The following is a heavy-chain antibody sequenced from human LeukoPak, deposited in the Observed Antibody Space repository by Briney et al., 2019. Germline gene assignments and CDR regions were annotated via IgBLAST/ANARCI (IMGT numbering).Heavy chain of an antibody. V-gene: IGHV6-1*01. J-gene: IGHJ3*02. CDR1: GDSVSNNSAT. CDR3: ARGPIPVAGTSYAFDI. D-gene: IGHD6-19*01. CDR2: TYYRSKWYN. Sequence: SQTLSLTCAISGDSVSNNSATWNWIRQSPSRGLEWLGRTYYRSKWYNDYAISVQSQITINSDTSKNQFSLQLNSVTPEDTAVYYCARGPIPVAGTSYAFDIWGQGTMVTVSS.